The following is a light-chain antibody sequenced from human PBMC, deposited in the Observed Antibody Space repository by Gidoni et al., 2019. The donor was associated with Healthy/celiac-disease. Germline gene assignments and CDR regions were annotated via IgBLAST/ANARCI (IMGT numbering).Light chain of an antibody. Sequence: DIVMTQTPLSLPVTPGEPASISCRSSQSLLHSKVYIYLDWYLQKPGQSPPLLIYLGSNRASRAPYGVRRSVSDTVFTVNITRVGAGYVGVFYCIQALQTPRTFGQGTKVEIK. CDR1: QSLLHSKVYIY. V-gene: IGKV2-28*01. CDR2: LGS. CDR3: IQALQTPRT. J-gene: IGKJ1*01.